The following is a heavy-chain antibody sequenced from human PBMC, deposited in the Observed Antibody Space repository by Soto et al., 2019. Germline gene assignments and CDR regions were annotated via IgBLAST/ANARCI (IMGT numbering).Heavy chain of an antibody. CDR2: IDSSGEK. CDR1: GLSITDSEMG. Sequence: QVTLKESGPVLVKPTEPLTLRCTVSGLSITDSEMGVSWIRQPPEQPLEWLAHIDSSGEKAYRTFLKSRLATSKDTSNSQIVLTMTNMDPAATATYYCARRHLAVAVSPWFDPWGQGIPVTVSS. CDR3: ARRHLAVAVSPWFDP. D-gene: IGHD6-19*01. J-gene: IGHJ5*02. V-gene: IGHV2-26*01.